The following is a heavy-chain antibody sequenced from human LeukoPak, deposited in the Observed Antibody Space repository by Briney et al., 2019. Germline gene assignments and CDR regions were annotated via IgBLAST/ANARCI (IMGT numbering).Heavy chain of an antibody. CDR3: AREVLRHDY. J-gene: IGHJ4*02. D-gene: IGHD3-10*01. Sequence: GASVKVSCKASGYTLTQHSMNWVRQAPGQGLEWMGWIITDTGNPTYAQGFTGRFVFSVDTSVYTAYLQISSLKAEDTAVYYCAREVLRHDYWGQGTLVTVSS. CDR1: GYTLTQHS. CDR2: IITDTGNP. V-gene: IGHV7-4-1*02.